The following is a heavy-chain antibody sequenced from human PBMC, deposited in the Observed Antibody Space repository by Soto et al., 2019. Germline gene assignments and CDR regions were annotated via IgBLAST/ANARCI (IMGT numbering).Heavy chain of an antibody. CDR3: AKEEMATLTS. J-gene: IGHJ5*02. CDR2: ISGSGGST. Sequence: GGSLRLSCAASGFTCSSYAMTWVRQAPGKGLEWVSGISGSGGSTYYADSVKGRFTISRDNSKNTLYVQMNSLRVDDTAVYYCAKEEMATLTSSGLGTLVTVSS. CDR1: GFTCSSYA. D-gene: IGHD5-12*01. V-gene: IGHV3-23*01.